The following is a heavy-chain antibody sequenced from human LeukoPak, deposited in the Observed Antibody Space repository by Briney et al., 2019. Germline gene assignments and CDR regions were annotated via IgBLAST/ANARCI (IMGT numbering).Heavy chain of an antibody. J-gene: IGHJ3*02. CDR1: GYTFTSYY. Sequence: ASVKVSCKASGYTFTSYYMHWVRQAPGQGLEWMGIINPSGGSTSYAQKFQGRVTMTRDMSTSTVYMELSSLRSDDTAVYYCARGLTYYYDSSGYYPHAFDIWGQGTMVTVSS. D-gene: IGHD3-22*01. CDR3: ARGLTYYYDSSGYYPHAFDI. CDR2: INPSGGST. V-gene: IGHV1-46*01.